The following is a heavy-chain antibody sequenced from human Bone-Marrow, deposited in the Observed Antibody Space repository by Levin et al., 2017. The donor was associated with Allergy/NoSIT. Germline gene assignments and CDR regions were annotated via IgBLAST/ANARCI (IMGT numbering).Heavy chain of an antibody. CDR2: VSPYSAGT. CDR1: GYTFTAYY. CDR3: ARVYTYYDFLSGYCHTFHIDY. D-gene: IGHD3-3*01. V-gene: IGHV1-2*02. J-gene: IGHJ4*02. Sequence: ASVKVSCKASGYTFTAYYIHWVRQAPGQGLEWMGWVSPYSAGTNYAQKFQGRVTMTRDTSINTAYMELSRLTSDDTAVYYCARVYTYYDFLSGYCHTFHIDYWGQGTPVTVSS.